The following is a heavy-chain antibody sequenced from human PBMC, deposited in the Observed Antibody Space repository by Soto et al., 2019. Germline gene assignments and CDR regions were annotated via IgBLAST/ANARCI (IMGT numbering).Heavy chain of an antibody. CDR3: ASSIAADEYYFDY. V-gene: IGHV3-30-3*01. CDR2: ISYDGSNK. CDR1: GLTFSSYA. D-gene: IGHD6-6*01. J-gene: IGHJ4*02. Sequence: GGSLRLSCAASGLTFSSYAMHWVRQAPGKGLEWVAVISYDGSNKYYADSVKGRFTISRDNSKNTLYLQMNSLRAEDTAVYYCASSIAADEYYFDYWGQGTLVTVSS.